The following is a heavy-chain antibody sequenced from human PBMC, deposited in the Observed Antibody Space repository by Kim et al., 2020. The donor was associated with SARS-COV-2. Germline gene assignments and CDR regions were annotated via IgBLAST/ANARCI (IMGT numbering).Heavy chain of an antibody. CDR2: IIPIFGTA. J-gene: IGHJ4*02. Sequence: SVKVSCKASGGTFSSSAISWVRQAPGQGLEWMGGIIPIFGTANYAQKFQGRVTITADESTSTAYMELSSLRSEDTAVYYCARVGGSGWYDIDYWGQGTLVTVSS. CDR3: ARVGGSGWYDIDY. D-gene: IGHD6-19*01. V-gene: IGHV1-69*13. CDR1: GGTFSSSA.